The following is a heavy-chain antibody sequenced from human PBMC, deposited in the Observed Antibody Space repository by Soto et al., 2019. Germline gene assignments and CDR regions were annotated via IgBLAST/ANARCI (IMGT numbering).Heavy chain of an antibody. D-gene: IGHD4-17*01. V-gene: IGHV4-30-2*01. CDR3: ARDLHDYGDWYFDL. Sequence: QLRLQESGSGLVKPSQTLSLTCAVSGGSISSGNDSWSWIRQPPGKGLEWIGYIFHSGSPYYNPSLKSRVTISVDRSKNQFSLRLSSVTAADTAVYCCARDLHDYGDWYFDLWGRGTLVTVSS. CDR2: IFHSGSP. CDR1: GGSISSGNDS. J-gene: IGHJ2*01.